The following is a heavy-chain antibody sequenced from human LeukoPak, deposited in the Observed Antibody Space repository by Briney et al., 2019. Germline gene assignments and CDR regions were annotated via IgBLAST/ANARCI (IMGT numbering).Heavy chain of an antibody. V-gene: IGHV3-23*01. Sequence: PGGSLRLSCAASGFTFTTYAMNWVRQAPGKGLQWVSTISGSGDKAYYADSVKGRFTISRHNSKNTLFLQMNSLRLEDTAVYFCARVRSSSPSVFDFWGQGTLVTVSS. CDR2: ISGSGDKA. CDR1: GFTFTTYA. CDR3: ARVRSSSPSVFDF. D-gene: IGHD3-10*01. J-gene: IGHJ4*02.